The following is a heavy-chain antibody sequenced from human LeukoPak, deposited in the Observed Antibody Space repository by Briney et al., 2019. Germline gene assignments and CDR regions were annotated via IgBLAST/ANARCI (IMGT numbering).Heavy chain of an antibody. D-gene: IGHD6-19*01. J-gene: IGHJ4*02. CDR2: ISSSSSYI. CDR3: ARDWVAVASFDY. CDR1: GCTFSSYS. V-gene: IGHV3-21*01. Sequence: GGSLRLSCAASGCTFSSYSMNWVRQAPGKGLEWVSSISSSSSYIYYADSVKGRFTISRDNAKNSLYLQMNSLRAEDTAVYYCARDWVAVASFDYWGQGTLVTVSS.